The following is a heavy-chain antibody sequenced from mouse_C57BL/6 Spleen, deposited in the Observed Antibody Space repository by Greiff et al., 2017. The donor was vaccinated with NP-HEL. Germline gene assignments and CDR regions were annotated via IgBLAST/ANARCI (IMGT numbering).Heavy chain of an antibody. D-gene: IGHD1-1*01. Sequence: VQLQQPGAELVMPGASVKLSCKASGYTFTSYWMHWVKQRPGQGLEWIGEIDPSDSYTNYNQKFKGKSTLTVDKSSSTAYMQLSSLTSEDSAVYYCARKYYYGSSLEGYWYFDVWGTGTTVTVSS. V-gene: IGHV1-69*01. CDR3: ARKYYYGSSLEGYWYFDV. J-gene: IGHJ1*03. CDR1: GYTFTSYW. CDR2: IDPSDSYT.